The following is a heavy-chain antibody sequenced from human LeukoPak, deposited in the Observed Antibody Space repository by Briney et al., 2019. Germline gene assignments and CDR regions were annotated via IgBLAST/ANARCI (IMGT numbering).Heavy chain of an antibody. J-gene: IGHJ1*01. D-gene: IGHD1-26*01. CDR1: GFTFSGYP. CDR3: AKDPYSGSFEYFQH. CDR2: ISHDGSKK. V-gene: IGHV3-30*04. Sequence: GGSLRLSCAASGFTFSGYPIHWVRQAPGKGLEWVAVISHDGSKKYYADSVKGRFTISRDNSKNTLYLQMNSLRDEDTAVYYCAKDPYSGSFEYFQHWGQGTLVTVSS.